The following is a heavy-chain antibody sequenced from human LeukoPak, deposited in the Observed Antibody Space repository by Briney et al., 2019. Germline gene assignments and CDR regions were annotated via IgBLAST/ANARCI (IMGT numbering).Heavy chain of an antibody. CDR1: GGPIGSFY. Sequence: PSETLSLTCTVSGGPIGSFYWSWIRQPPGKGLEWIGYIYYSGSTNYNPSLKSRVTISVDTSKNQFSLKLSSVTAADTAVYYCARDFRTVTPRGDYYYGMDVWGQGTTVTVSS. J-gene: IGHJ6*02. CDR2: IYYSGST. D-gene: IGHD4-11*01. CDR3: ARDFRTVTPRGDYYYGMDV. V-gene: IGHV4-59*01.